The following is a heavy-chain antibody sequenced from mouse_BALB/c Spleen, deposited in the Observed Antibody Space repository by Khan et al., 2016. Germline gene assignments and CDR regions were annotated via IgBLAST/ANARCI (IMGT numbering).Heavy chain of an antibody. D-gene: IGHD1-1*01. CDR3: VRQNLRWYFDV. CDR1: GFTFNTYA. J-gene: IGHJ1*01. Sequence: EVHLVESGGGLVQPKGSLKLSCAASGFTFNTYAMDWVRQAPGKGLEWVARIRTKSNNLSTYYADSVKDRFTISRDDSQSMLYLQMNNLKTEDTAMYYCVRQNLRWYFDVWGAGTTVTVSS. V-gene: IGHV10-1*02. CDR2: IRTKSNNLST.